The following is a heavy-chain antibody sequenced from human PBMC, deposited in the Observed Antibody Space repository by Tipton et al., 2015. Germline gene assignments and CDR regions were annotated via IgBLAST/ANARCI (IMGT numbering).Heavy chain of an antibody. CDR2: VFYSGNT. CDR3: VRGDSGNYYDSTGDYFPNWFDP. Sequence: TLSLTCIVSGGSISSGGYFWSWIRQHPGKGLEWIGYVFYSGNTYYSQSLQSRVTISVDTSKNQFSLKLRSMSAADTAVYYCVRGDSGNYYDSTGDYFPNWFDPWGQGTLVTVSS. D-gene: IGHD3-22*01. CDR1: GGSISSGGYF. V-gene: IGHV4-31*03. J-gene: IGHJ5*02.